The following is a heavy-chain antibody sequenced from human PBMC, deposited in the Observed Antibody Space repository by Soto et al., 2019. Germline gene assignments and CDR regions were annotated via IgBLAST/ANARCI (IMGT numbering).Heavy chain of an antibody. CDR3: ARIADCSTISCSFPSRFHIRGYYYYYGLDV. Sequence: GASVKVSCKASGYTFTSYGISWVRQAPGQGLEWVGWISAYNGNSNYAQKYHGRVTMTTDTSTNTAYMEMSSLRSDDTAVYYCARIADCSTISCSFPSRFHIRGYYYYYGLDVWGQGTTVTVSS. D-gene: IGHD2-2*01. CDR1: GYTFTSYG. J-gene: IGHJ6*02. CDR2: ISAYNGNS. V-gene: IGHV1-18*01.